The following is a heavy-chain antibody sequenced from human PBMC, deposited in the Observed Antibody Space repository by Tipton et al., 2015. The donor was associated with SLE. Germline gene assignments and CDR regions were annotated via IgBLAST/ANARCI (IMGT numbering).Heavy chain of an antibody. D-gene: IGHD3-3*01. CDR1: GGSISSYY. CDR3: ARHRGFLEWLNWFDP. CDR2: IYYSGST. J-gene: IGHJ5*02. Sequence: LRLSCTVSGGSISSYYWSWIRQPPGKGLEWIGYIYYSGSTNYNPSLKSRVTISVDTSKNQFSLKLSSVTAADTAVYYCARHRGFLEWLNWFDPWGQGTLVTVSS. V-gene: IGHV4-59*08.